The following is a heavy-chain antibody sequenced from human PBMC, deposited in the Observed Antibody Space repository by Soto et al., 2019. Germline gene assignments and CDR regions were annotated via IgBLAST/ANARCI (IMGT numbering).Heavy chain of an antibody. CDR3: ARPLRENWDYGPFYYFDY. J-gene: IGHJ4*02. CDR2: ISAYNGNT. CDR1: GYTFTSYG. V-gene: IGHV1-18*01. Sequence: QVQLVQSGAEVKKPGASVKVSCKSSGYTFTSYGISWVRQAPGQGLEWMGWISAYNGNTNYAQKLEGRVTMTTDTSTSTAYMELSSLRSDDTAVYYCARPLRENWDYGPFYYFDYWGQGTLVTVSS. D-gene: IGHD1-7*01.